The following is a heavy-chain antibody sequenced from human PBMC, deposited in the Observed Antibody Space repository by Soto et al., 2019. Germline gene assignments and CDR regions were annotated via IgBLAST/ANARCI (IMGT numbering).Heavy chain of an antibody. J-gene: IGHJ4*02. CDR2: MYHSGST. CDR1: GGSISRGGYC. Sequence: TLSLTFAVSGGSISRGGYCVRWIRQPPGKGLEWIGYMYHSGSTYYNPSLKSRVTISIDRSKNQFSLKLSSVTAADTAVYYCARLGGYYQALDSWGQGTLVTVSS. CDR3: ARLGGYYQALDS. V-gene: IGHV4-30-2*01. D-gene: IGHD3-22*01.